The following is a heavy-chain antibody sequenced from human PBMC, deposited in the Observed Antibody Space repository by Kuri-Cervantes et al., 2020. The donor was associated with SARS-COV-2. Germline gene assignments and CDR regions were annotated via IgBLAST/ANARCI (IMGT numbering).Heavy chain of an antibody. CDR1: GFTFDDYA. CDR3: AKYMATIFRVVIGSGYGMDV. CDR2: ISCNSGSI. J-gene: IGHJ6*04. Sequence: GGSLRLSFAASGFTFDDYAMNWVRQAPGKGLEWVSGISCNSGSIGYADSVKGRFTISRDNAKTSLYLQLNSLSAEDTALYYYAKYMATIFRVVIGSGYGMDVWGKGTTVTVSS. V-gene: IGHV3-9*01. D-gene: IGHD3-3*01.